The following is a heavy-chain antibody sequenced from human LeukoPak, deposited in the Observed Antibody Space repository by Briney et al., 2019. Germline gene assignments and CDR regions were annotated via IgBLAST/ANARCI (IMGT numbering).Heavy chain of an antibody. J-gene: IGHJ4*02. D-gene: IGHD5-12*01. CDR3: ARDRSGYDFDY. CDR2: ISSSSSYI. CDR1: GFTFSDYS. Sequence: GGSLRLSCAASGFTFSDYSVNWVRHAPGKGLEWVSSISSSSSYIYCADSVKGRFTISRDNAKNSLYLQMNSLRAEDTAVYYCARDRSGYDFDYWGQGTLVTVSS. V-gene: IGHV3-21*01.